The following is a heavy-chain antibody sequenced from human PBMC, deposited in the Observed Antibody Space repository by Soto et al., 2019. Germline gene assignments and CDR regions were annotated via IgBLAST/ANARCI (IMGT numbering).Heavy chain of an antibody. Sequence: TGGSLRLSCAASGFTFSSYGMHWVRQAPGKGLEWVAVISYDGSNKYYADSVKGRFTISRDNSKNTLYLQMNSLRAEDTAVYYCAKDLYYDSSGPIDYWGQGTLVTVSS. CDR1: GFTFSSYG. CDR2: ISYDGSNK. CDR3: AKDLYYDSSGPIDY. J-gene: IGHJ4*02. V-gene: IGHV3-30*18. D-gene: IGHD3-22*01.